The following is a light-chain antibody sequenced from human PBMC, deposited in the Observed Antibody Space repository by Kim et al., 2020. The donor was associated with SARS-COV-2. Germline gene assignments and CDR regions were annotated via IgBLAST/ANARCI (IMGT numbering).Light chain of an antibody. CDR3: QQYDSSPWT. Sequence: LSPVERAARSCRASQTVSSSNLAYYQQKPGRAPRLLIYGASTRATGIPDRFSGSGSGTDFTLSISRLEPEDFEVYYCQQYDSSPWTFGQGTKLEI. CDR1: QTVSSSN. V-gene: IGKV3-20*01. CDR2: GAS. J-gene: IGKJ2*02.